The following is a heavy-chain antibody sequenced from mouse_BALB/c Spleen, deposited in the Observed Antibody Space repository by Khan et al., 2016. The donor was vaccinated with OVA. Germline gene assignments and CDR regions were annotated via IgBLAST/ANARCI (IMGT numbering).Heavy chain of an antibody. CDR1: GFNIKDTY. J-gene: IGHJ3*01. D-gene: IGHD2-1*01. Sequence: EVKLQESGAELVKPGASVKLSCTASGFNIKDTYIHWLKERPEQGPEWIGRIDPANGDTKYDPKFQGKATITADTSSNTAYLQLSSLTSEDTAVYYCATLYGSPFTYWGQGTLVTVSA. V-gene: IGHV14-3*02. CDR3: ATLYGSPFTY. CDR2: IDPANGDT.